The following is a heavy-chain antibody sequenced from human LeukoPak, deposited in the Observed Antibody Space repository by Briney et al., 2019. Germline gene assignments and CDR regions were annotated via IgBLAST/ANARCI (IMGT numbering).Heavy chain of an antibody. CDR1: VGSINTGDYY. CDR3: ARETFHCTTTICYPYYFDF. D-gene: IGHD2-2*01. CDR2: IYHSGNT. Sequence: SETLSLTCSVSVGSINTGDYYWSWIRQHPGKGLEWVGYIYHSGNTYYNPSLRSRLTISVDTSKNQFSLKLSSVTAADTAVYYCARETFHCTTTICYPYYFDFWGQGILVTVSS. J-gene: IGHJ4*02. V-gene: IGHV4-31*03.